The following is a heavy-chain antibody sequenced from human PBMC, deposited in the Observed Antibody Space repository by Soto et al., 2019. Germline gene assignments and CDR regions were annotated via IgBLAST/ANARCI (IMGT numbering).Heavy chain of an antibody. CDR2: INHSGST. J-gene: IGHJ5*02. CDR3: ARFIRSSSWYYWFDP. D-gene: IGHD6-13*01. CDR1: GGSFSGYY. Sequence: SETLSLTCAVYGGSFSGYYWSWIRQPPGKGLEWIGEINHSGSTNYNPSLKSRVTISVDTSKNQFSLKLSSVTAADTAVYYCARFIRSSSWYYWFDPWGQGTLVTVSS. V-gene: IGHV4-34*01.